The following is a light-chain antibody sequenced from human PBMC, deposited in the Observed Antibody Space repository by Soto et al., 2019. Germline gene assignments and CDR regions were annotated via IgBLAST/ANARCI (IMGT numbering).Light chain of an antibody. J-gene: IGKJ2*01. Sequence: ERVMTQSPATLSVSPGERATLSCRASQSVSSNLAWYQQKPGQAPRLLIYGASIRATGIPARFSGSGSGTEFTLTISSLQSEDFVVYYCQQYNNWPPYTFGQGTKLEI. CDR1: QSVSSN. CDR2: GAS. CDR3: QQYNNWPPYT. V-gene: IGKV3-15*01.